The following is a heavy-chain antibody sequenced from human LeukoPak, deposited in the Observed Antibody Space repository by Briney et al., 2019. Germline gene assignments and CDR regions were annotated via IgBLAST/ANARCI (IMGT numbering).Heavy chain of an antibody. CDR3: ARWYYDYVWGSYRYRQFDP. J-gene: IGHJ5*02. CDR1: GGSISSSSYY. D-gene: IGHD3-16*02. V-gene: IGHV4-39*01. CDR2: IYYSGST. Sequence: SETLSLTCTVSGGSISSSSYYWGWIRQPPGKGLEWIGSIYYSGSTYYNPSLKSRVTISVDTSKNQFSLKLSSVTAADTAGDYCARWYYDYVWGSYRYRQFDPWGQGTLVTVSP.